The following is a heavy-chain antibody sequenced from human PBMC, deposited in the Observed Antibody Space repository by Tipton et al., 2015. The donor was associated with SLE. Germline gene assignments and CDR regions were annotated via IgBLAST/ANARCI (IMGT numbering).Heavy chain of an antibody. CDR1: GFTFSSYW. CDR2: IKQDGSEK. D-gene: IGHD3-10*01. Sequence: SLRLSCAASGFTFSSYWMSWVRQAPGKGLEWVANIKQDGSEKYYVDSVKGRFTISRDNAKNSLYLQMSSLRAEDTAVYYCASDYYGSGSYYPFGYWGQGTLVTVSS. CDR3: ASDYYGSGSYYPFGY. J-gene: IGHJ4*02. V-gene: IGHV3-7*01.